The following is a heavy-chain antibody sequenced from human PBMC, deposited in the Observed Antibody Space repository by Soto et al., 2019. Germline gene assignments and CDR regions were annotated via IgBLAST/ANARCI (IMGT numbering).Heavy chain of an antibody. J-gene: IGHJ5*02. V-gene: IGHV4-31*03. Sequence: PSETLSLTCTVSGGSISSGGYYWSWIRQHPGKGLEWIGYIYYSGSTYYNPSLKSRVTISVDTSKNQFSLKLSSVTAADTAVYYCARAALDSNYFWWFDPWGQGTLVTVSS. D-gene: IGHD4-4*01. CDR1: GGSISSGGYY. CDR3: ARAALDSNYFWWFDP. CDR2: IYYSGST.